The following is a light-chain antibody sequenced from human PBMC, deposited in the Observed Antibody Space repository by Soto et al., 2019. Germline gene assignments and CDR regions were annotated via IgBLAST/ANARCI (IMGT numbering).Light chain of an antibody. J-gene: IGLJ2*01. V-gene: IGLV2-8*01. CDR1: SSDVGGYNS. CDR2: EVS. CDR3: SSYAGSNNLL. Sequence: QSVLTQPPSASGPPGQSVTISCTGTSSDVGGYNSVSWYQQHPGKAPKLMIYEVSKRPSGVPDRFSGSKSGNTASLTVSGLQAEDEADYYCSSYAGSNNLLFGGGTKLTVL.